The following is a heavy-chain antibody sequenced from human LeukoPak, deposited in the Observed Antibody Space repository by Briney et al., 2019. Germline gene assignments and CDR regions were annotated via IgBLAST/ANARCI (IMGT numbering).Heavy chain of an antibody. CDR3: ASYCSSTSCSNVGFDI. J-gene: IGHJ3*02. D-gene: IGHD2-2*01. CDR2: VYSSGST. V-gene: IGHV4-39*07. Sequence: SETLSLTRTVSGGSISSSSNYWGWIRQPPGQGLEWIGIVYSSGSTYYNPSLKSRVTISVDTSKNQFSLKLSIVTAADTAVYYCASYCSSTSCSNVGFDIWGQGTLVTVSS. CDR1: GGSISSSSNY.